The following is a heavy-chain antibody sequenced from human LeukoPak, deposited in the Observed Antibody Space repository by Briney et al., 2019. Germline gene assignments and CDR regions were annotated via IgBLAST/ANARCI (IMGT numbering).Heavy chain of an antibody. CDR1: GFTFSSYG. CDR2: ISYDGSNK. CDR3: ARDIRVTMN. D-gene: IGHD3-22*01. Sequence: GGSLRLSCAASGFTFSSYGMHWVRQAPGKGLEWVAVISYDGSNKYYAGSVKGRFTISRDNAKNSLYLQMNSLRAEDTAVYYCARDIRVTMNWGQGTLVTVSS. J-gene: IGHJ4*02. V-gene: IGHV3-30*03.